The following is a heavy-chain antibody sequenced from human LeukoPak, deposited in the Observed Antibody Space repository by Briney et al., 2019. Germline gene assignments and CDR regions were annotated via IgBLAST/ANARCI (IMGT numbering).Heavy chain of an antibody. CDR3: ARGGGYCSGGSCSVWFDP. Sequence: GGSLRLSCAASGFTFSTYSMNWVRQAPGKGLEWVSSISSSSSYIYYADSVKGRFTISRDNAKNSLYLQMNSLRAEDTAVYYCARGGGYCSGGSCSVWFDPWGQGTLVTVSS. CDR2: ISSSSSYI. V-gene: IGHV3-21*01. J-gene: IGHJ5*02. CDR1: GFTFSTYS. D-gene: IGHD2-15*01.